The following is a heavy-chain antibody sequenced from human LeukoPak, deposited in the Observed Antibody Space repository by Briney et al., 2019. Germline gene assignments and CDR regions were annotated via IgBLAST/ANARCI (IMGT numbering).Heavy chain of an antibody. D-gene: IGHD6-19*01. Sequence: GRSLRLSCAASGFTFSSYAMSWVRQAPGKGLEWVSGISWNSGSIGYADSVKGRFTISRDNAKNSLYLQMNSLRAEDTALYYCAKDTNGALGYSSGWLPDYWGQGTLVTVSS. V-gene: IGHV3-9*01. CDR1: GFTFSSYA. CDR3: AKDTNGALGYSSGWLPDY. CDR2: ISWNSGSI. J-gene: IGHJ4*02.